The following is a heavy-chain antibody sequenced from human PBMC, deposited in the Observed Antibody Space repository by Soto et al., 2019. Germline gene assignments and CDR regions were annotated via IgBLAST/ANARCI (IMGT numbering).Heavy chain of an antibody. D-gene: IGHD3-10*01. Sequence: SGGSLRLSCAASGFTFSNAWMSWVRQAPGKGLEWVGRIKSKTDGGTTDYAAPVKGRFTISRDDSKNTLYLQMNSLKTEDTAVYYCPTVMHYYGSGLPYDYWGQGTLVTVSS. CDR2: IKSKTDGGTT. CDR1: GFTFSNAW. J-gene: IGHJ4*02. CDR3: PTVMHYYGSGLPYDY. V-gene: IGHV3-15*01.